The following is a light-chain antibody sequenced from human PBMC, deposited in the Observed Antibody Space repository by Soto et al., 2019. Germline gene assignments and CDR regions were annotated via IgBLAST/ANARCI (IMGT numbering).Light chain of an antibody. CDR1: SSDVGGYNY. J-gene: IGLJ3*02. Sequence: QSALTQPPSASGSPGQSVTIYCTGTSSDVGGYNYVSWYQQYPGKAPKLMIYEVNKRPSGVPDRFSGSKSGNTASLTVSGLQAEDEADYYCTSYAGSNNLGVFGGGTKLTVL. V-gene: IGLV2-8*01. CDR2: EVN. CDR3: TSYAGSNNLGV.